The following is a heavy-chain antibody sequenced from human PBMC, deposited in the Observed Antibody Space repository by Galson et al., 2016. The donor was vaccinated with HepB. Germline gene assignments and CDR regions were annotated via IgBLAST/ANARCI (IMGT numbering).Heavy chain of an antibody. D-gene: IGHD6-19*01. V-gene: IGHV3-53*01. Sequence: SLRLSCAASGFTVSVDYMGWVRQAPGKGLEWVSFTWDNNRIYYADSVQGRFTISRDNSENTVHLQMNSLRAEDTAVYYCATGGYDIGWPKGENWGQGTLVTVSS. J-gene: IGHJ4*02. CDR2: TWDNNRI. CDR1: GFTVSVDY. CDR3: ATGGYDIGWPKGEN.